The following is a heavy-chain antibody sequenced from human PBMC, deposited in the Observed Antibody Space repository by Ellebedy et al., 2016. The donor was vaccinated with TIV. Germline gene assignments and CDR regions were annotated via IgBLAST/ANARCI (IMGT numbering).Heavy chain of an antibody. CDR3: ARDIGNSSGY. D-gene: IGHD6-19*01. V-gene: IGHV1-2*02. Sequence: AASVKVSCKASAYTFTGYYMSFARQAPGQGLEWMGWTNPNSGGTNYAQKCQGRVTMTRDTSISTAYMKLSRLRPDDTAVYYCARDIGNSSGYWGQGTLVTVSS. CDR1: AYTFTGYY. CDR2: TNPNSGGT. J-gene: IGHJ4*02.